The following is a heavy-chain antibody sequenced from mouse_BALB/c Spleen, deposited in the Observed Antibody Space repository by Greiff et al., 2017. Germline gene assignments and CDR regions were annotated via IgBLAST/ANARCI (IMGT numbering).Heavy chain of an antibody. D-gene: IGHD2-10*02. V-gene: IGHV1S81*02. CDR2: INPSNGGT. Sequence: QVQLQQSGAELVKPGASVKLSCKASGYTFTSYYMYWVKQRPGQGLEWIGGINPSNGGTNFNEKFKSKATLTVDKSSSTAYMQLSSLTSEDSAVYYCTRREYGNPWFAYWGQGTLVTVSA. CDR3: TRREYGNPWFAY. CDR1: GYTFTSYY. J-gene: IGHJ3*01.